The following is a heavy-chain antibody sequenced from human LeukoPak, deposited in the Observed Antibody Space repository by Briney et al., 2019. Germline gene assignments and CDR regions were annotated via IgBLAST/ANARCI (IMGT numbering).Heavy chain of an antibody. J-gene: IGHJ4*02. D-gene: IGHD4-17*01. V-gene: IGHV3-23*01. CDR2: ISGSGGSA. CDR1: GFTFSDAW. Sequence: GGSLRLSCAASGFTFSDAWMSWVRQAPGKGLEWASAISGSGGSAYYADSVKGRFTISRDNSKNTLYLQMNSLRAEDTAVYYCAKDGGWDDYGDFSPLDYWGQGTLVTVSS. CDR3: AKDGGWDDYGDFSPLDY.